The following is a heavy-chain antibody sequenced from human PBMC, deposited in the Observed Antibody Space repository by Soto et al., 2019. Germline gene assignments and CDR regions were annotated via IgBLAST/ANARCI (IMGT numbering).Heavy chain of an antibody. Sequence: GASVKVSCKASGYTFTSCDINWVRQATGQGLEWMGWMNPNSGNTGYAQKFQGRVTITADESTSTAYMELSSLRSEDTAVYYCAGIHCGGGSCYSSVFDYWGQGTLVTVSS. J-gene: IGHJ4*02. V-gene: IGHV1-8*01. CDR2: MNPNSGNT. D-gene: IGHD2-15*01. CDR1: GYTFTSCD. CDR3: AGIHCGGGSCYSSVFDY.